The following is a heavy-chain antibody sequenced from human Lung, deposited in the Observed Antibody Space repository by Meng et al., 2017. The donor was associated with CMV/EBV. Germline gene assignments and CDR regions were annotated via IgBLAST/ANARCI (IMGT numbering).Heavy chain of an antibody. CDR1: GFTLSSYE. Sequence: GGSXRLSCAASGFTLSSYEMNWVRQAPGKGLEWIAYIGDSGRTLYYADSVKGRFTISSDNAENSLYLQMKSLRVEDTALYYCARDPGWDYSNQPTHYYGMDVWGQGXTVTVSS. CDR3: ARDPGWDYSNQPTHYYGMDV. J-gene: IGHJ6*02. CDR2: IGDSGRTL. V-gene: IGHV3-48*03. D-gene: IGHD4-11*01.